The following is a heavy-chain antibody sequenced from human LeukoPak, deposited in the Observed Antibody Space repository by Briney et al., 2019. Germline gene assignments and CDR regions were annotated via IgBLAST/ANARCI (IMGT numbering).Heavy chain of an antibody. CDR1: GGSISSGDYY. J-gene: IGHJ1*01. CDR3: ARVNTMRFQH. CDR2: IYYSGST. D-gene: IGHD3-10*01. V-gene: IGHV4-30-4*01. Sequence: SETLSFTCTVSGGSISSGDYYWSWIRQPPGKGLEWIGYIYYSGSTYYNPSLKSRVTISVDTSKNQFSLKLSSVTAADTAVYYCARVNTMRFQHWGQGTLVTVSS.